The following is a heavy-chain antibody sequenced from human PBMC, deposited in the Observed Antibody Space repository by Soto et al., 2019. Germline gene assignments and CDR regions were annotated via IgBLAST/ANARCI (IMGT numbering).Heavy chain of an antibody. V-gene: IGHV3-30-3*01. CDR1: GFTFSSYA. CDR3: ARAGGLLLDY. D-gene: IGHD2-15*01. CDR2: ISYDGSNK. J-gene: IGHJ4*02. Sequence: QVQLVESGGGVVQPGRSLRLSCAASGFTFSSYAMHWVRQAPGKGLEWVAVISYDGSNKFYADSVKGRFIISRDTSKNTLYLQMNSLRAEDTAVYYCARAGGLLLDYWGQGTLVTVSS.